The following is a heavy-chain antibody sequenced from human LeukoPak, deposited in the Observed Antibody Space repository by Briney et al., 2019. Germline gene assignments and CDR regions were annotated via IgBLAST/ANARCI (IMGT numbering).Heavy chain of an antibody. D-gene: IGHD3-10*01. CDR3: ARSETEVLLWFGES. V-gene: IGHV4-39*01. CDR2: IYYSGST. Sequence: SETLSLTCTVSGGSISSSSYYWGWIRQPPGKGLEWIGSIYYSGSTYYNPSLKSRVTISVDTSKNQFSLKLSSVTAADTAVYYCARSETEVLLWFGESWGQGTLVTVSS. CDR1: GGSISSSSYY. J-gene: IGHJ5*02.